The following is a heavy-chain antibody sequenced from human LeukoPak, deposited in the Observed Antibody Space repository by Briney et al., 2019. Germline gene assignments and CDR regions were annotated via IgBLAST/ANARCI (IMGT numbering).Heavy chain of an antibody. CDR3: ARHHLPAAETDNWFDP. Sequence: TSETLSLTCTVSGGSISSSSYDWGWIRQPPGKGLEWIGSIYHSGSTYYNPSLKSRVTISVDTSKNQFSLKLSSVTAADTAVYYCARHHLPAAETDNWFDPWGQGTLVTVSS. CDR2: IYHSGST. CDR1: GGSISSSSYD. V-gene: IGHV4-39*01. D-gene: IGHD2-2*01. J-gene: IGHJ5*02.